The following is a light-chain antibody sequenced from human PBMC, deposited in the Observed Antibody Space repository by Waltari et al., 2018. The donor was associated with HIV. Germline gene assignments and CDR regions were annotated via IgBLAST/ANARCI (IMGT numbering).Light chain of an antibody. CDR1: SSDVGGYNY. Sequence: QSALTQPRSVSGSPGQSVTISCTGTSSDVGGYNYVSWYQQHPGKAPKLMLYDVSKRPAGGPDRFSGSKSGNTASLTISGLQAEDEADYYCCSYAGSYTYVFGTGTMVTVL. V-gene: IGLV2-11*01. CDR3: CSYAGSYTYV. J-gene: IGLJ1*01. CDR2: DVS.